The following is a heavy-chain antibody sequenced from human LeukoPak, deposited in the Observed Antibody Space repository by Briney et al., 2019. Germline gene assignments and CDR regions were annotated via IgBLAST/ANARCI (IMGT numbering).Heavy chain of an antibody. D-gene: IGHD3-22*01. Sequence: SETLSLTCIVSSGFISSYYWSWIRQTPGKGLEWIAFINYSGRIKYNPSLQSRVSISLDTSKNPFSLQLRSVMAVDTAVYYCARLVDYDNSGDPDIFDIWGQGTIVSIS. J-gene: IGHJ3*02. CDR3: ARLVDYDNSGDPDIFDI. CDR1: SGFISSYY. CDR2: INYSGRI. V-gene: IGHV4-59*01.